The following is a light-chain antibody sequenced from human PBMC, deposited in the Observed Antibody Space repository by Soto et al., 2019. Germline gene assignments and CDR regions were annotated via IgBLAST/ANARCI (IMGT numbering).Light chain of an antibody. J-gene: IGLJ1*01. CDR1: SSDVGGYNS. CDR2: EVS. Sequence: QLVLTQPASVSGSPGQSITISCTGTSSDVGGYNSVSWYQQHPDKAPKLMIYEVSNRPSGVSNRFSGSKSGNTASLTISGLQAEDEADYYCSSYTSSSILFGTGTKLTVL. CDR3: SSYTSSSIL. V-gene: IGLV2-14*01.